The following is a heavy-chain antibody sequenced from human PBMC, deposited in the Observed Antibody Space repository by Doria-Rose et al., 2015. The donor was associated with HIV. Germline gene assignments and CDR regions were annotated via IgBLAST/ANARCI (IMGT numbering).Heavy chain of an antibody. Sequence: QESGPVLVKPTETLTLTCTVSGVSLSSPGMGVSWIRQPPGKALEWLANIFSDDERSYNTSLKIRLTISRCTSESQVVLTMTDMDPVDTATYYCARIKSSRWYHKYYFDFWGQGTLVIVSA. V-gene: IGHV2-26*01. CDR1: GVSLSSPGMG. CDR3: ARIKSSRWYHKYYFDF. J-gene: IGHJ4*02. CDR2: IFSDDER. D-gene: IGHD6-13*01.